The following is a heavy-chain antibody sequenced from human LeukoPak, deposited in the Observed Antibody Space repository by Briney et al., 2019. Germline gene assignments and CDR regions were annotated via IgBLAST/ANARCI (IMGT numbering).Heavy chain of an antibody. Sequence: ASVKVSRKASGYTFTGYYMQWVRQAPGQGLEWMGWINPNSGGTNYAQKFQGRVTMTRDTSISTAYMELSRLRSDDTAVYYCARDHCSSPGCYEDYYYGLDVWGQGTTVTVSS. V-gene: IGHV1-2*02. CDR3: ARDHCSSPGCYEDYYYGLDV. J-gene: IGHJ6*02. CDR1: GYTFTGYY. CDR2: INPNSGGT. D-gene: IGHD2-2*01.